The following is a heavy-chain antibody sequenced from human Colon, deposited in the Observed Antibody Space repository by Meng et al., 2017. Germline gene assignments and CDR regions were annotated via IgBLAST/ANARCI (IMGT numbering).Heavy chain of an antibody. CDR2: VYYTGSA. CDR3: ARGRGSYSSIDF. CDR1: GGSFSSPSYY. Sequence: QVELQVSGPRQVRPSDTLSLTCTLSGGSFSSPSYYWSWIRQTPGKGLEWIGYVYYTGSANYNPSLKSRVTISVDTSKNHFSLNLTSVTAADTAVYYCARGRGSYSSIDFWGQGTLVTVSS. V-gene: IGHV4-61*03. J-gene: IGHJ4*02. D-gene: IGHD1-26*01.